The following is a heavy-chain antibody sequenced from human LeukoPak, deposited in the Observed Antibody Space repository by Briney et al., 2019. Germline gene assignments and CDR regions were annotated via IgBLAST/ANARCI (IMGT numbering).Heavy chain of an antibody. D-gene: IGHD2-21*02. Sequence: PSETLSLTCTVSGASISSTIYYWGWIRQPPRKGLEWIGSVFYSENTYYNPSLKSRVTISVDTSKNQFSLNLNSVTAADTAVYFCASGPWVTPFDYWGQGTLVPVSS. CDR2: VFYSENT. J-gene: IGHJ4*02. CDR3: ASGPWVTPFDY. V-gene: IGHV4-39*07. CDR1: GASISSTIYY.